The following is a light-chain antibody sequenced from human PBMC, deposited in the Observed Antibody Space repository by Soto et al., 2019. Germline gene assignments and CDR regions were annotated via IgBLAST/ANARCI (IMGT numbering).Light chain of an antibody. J-gene: IGLJ1*01. V-gene: IGLV2-23*01. CDR1: SSDVGSYNL. CDR2: EGT. Sequence: QSALTQPASVSGSPGQSITISCTGTSSDVGSYNLVSWYQQNPGKAPKLIIYEGTKRPSGVSNRFSGSKSGNTASLTISGRQAEDEADYYCCSYAGSNTLYVFGTGTKLTVL. CDR3: CSYAGSNTLYV.